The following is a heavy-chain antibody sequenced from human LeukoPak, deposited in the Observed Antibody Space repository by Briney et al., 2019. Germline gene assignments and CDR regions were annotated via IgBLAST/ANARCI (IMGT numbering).Heavy chain of an antibody. CDR2: INPSVGTT. J-gene: IGHJ5*02. V-gene: IGHV1-46*01. CDR3: ARGDLYDRSVYNWFDP. D-gene: IGHD3-22*01. Sequence: ASVKVSFKTSGYTFTSYYMHWVRQAPGQGLEWMGIINPSVGTTTYAQKFQGRVTMTRDTSTSTVYMELSSLRSEDTALYYCARGDLYDRSVYNWFDPWGQGTLVIVSS. CDR1: GYTFTSYY.